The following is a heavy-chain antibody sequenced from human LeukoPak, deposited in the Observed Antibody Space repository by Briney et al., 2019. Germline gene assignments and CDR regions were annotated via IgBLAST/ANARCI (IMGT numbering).Heavy chain of an antibody. J-gene: IGHJ4*02. CDR3: ATRYCSSTSCPDY. CDR2: MNPNSGNT. D-gene: IGHD2-2*01. CDR1: GYTLTNHY. V-gene: IGHV1-8*02. Sequence: GASVKVSCKASGYTLTNHYMHWVRQATGQGLEWMGWMNPNSGNTGYAQKFQGRVTMTRNTSISTAYMELSSLRSEDTAVYYCATRYCSSTSCPDYWGQGTLVTVSS.